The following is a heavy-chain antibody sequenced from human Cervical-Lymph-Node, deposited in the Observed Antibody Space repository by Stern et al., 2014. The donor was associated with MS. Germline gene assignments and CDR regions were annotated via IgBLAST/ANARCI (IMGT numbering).Heavy chain of an antibody. CDR3: ASAHLDYYDNSDPSGDAFDI. Sequence: VQLVQSGAEVIKPGESLKISCKGSGYSFTNYWIGWVRQMPGKGLEWMGIIYPGDSDTRYSPSFQGQVTISADKSITTAYLQWSSLKASDTAMYYCASAHLDYYDNSDPSGDAFDIWGQGTMVTVSS. CDR2: IYPGDSDT. CDR1: GYSFTNYW. D-gene: IGHD3-22*01. J-gene: IGHJ3*02. V-gene: IGHV5-51*01.